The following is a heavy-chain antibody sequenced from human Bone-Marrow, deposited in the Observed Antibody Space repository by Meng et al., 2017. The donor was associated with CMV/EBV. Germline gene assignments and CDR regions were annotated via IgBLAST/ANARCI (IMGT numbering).Heavy chain of an antibody. CDR1: GFTFSSYA. CDR2: INWNGGST. V-gene: IGHV3-20*04. D-gene: IGHD3-3*01. CDR3: ARRGLGGVVIDY. J-gene: IGHJ4*02. Sequence: GGSLRLSCAASGFTFSSYAMSWVRQAPGKGLEWVSGINWNGGSTGYADSVKGRFTISRDNAKNSLYLQMNSLRAEDTALYYCARRGLGGVVIDYWGQGTLVTVSS.